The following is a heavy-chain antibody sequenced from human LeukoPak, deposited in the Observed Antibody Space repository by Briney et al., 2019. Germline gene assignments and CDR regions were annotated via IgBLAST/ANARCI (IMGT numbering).Heavy chain of an antibody. V-gene: IGHV3-23*01. D-gene: IGHD3-3*01. Sequence: PGGSLRLSCAASGFTFDDYAMHWVRQAPGKGLEWVSAISGSGGSTYYADSVKGRFTISRDNSKNTLNLQMKSLRAEDTAVYFCAKAISPRLDYYYGMDVWGQGTTVTVSS. J-gene: IGHJ6*02. CDR2: ISGSGGST. CDR1: GFTFDDYA. CDR3: AKAISPRLDYYYGMDV.